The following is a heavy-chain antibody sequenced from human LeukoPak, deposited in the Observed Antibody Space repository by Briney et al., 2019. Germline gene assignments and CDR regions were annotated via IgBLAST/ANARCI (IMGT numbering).Heavy chain of an antibody. J-gene: IGHJ4*02. CDR3: AKGAVYDSIPYDY. D-gene: IGHD3-22*01. CDR1: EFTFTNYA. V-gene: IGHV3-30*04. Sequence: PGRSLRLSCAASEFTFTNYAMHWVRQAPGRGLEWVAVISYDGSNKYYADSVKGRFTISRDNSKNTLYLQMNSLRAEDTAVYYCAKGAVYDSIPYDYWGQGTLVTVSS. CDR2: ISYDGSNK.